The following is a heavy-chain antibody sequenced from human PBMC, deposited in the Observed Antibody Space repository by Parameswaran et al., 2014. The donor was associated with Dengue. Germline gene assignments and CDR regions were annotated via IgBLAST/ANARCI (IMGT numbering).Heavy chain of an antibody. Sequence: VRQMPGKGLEWVAVISYDGSNKYYADSVKGRFTISRDNSKNTLYLQMNSLRAEDTAVYYCAKDLTVTHGARWYYYYYGMDVWGQGTTVTVSS. V-gene: IGHV3-30*18. CDR2: ISYDGSNK. J-gene: IGHJ6*02. CDR3: AKDLTVTHGARWYYYYYGMDV. D-gene: IGHD4-17*01.